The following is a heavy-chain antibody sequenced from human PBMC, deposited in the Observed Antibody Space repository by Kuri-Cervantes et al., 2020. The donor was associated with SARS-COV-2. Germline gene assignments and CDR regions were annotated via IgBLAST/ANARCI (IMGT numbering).Heavy chain of an antibody. CDR2: INPSGGST. CDR1: GYIFTVYY. V-gene: IGHV1-46*01. Sequence: ASGKVSCKASGYIFTVYYVHWVRQAPGQGLEWMGMINPSGGSTTYGQKFQGRVTITADKSTSTAYMELSSLRSEDTAVYYCAGSATGEGDYWGQGTLVTVSS. CDR3: AGSATGEGDY. D-gene: IGHD7-27*01. J-gene: IGHJ4*02.